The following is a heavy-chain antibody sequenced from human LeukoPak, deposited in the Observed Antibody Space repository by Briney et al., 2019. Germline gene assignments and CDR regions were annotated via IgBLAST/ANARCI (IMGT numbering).Heavy chain of an antibody. J-gene: IGHJ4*02. CDR1: GFTFSNYA. CDR3: ARDRGYSGYDGLDY. D-gene: IGHD5-12*01. CDR2: ISYDGSNK. Sequence: PGGSLRLSCAASGFTFSNYAMHWVRQAPGKGLEWVAVISYDGSNKYDADSVKGRFTISRDNSKNTLYVQMNSLRAEDTAVYYCARDRGYSGYDGLDYRGQGTLVTVSS. V-gene: IGHV3-30-3*01.